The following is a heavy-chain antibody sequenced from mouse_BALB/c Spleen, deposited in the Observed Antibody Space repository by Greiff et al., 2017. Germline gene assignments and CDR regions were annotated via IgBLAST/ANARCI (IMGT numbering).Heavy chain of an antibody. V-gene: IGHV5-9-4*01. Sequence: EVKLMESGGGLVKPGGSLKLSCAASGFTFSSYAMSWVRQSPEKRLEWVAEISSGGSYTYYPDTVTGRFTISRDNAKNTLYLEMSSLRSEDTAMYYCARKDYDYDPAWFAYWGQGTLVTVSA. D-gene: IGHD2-4*01. CDR2: ISSGGSYT. J-gene: IGHJ3*01. CDR1: GFTFSSYA. CDR3: ARKDYDYDPAWFAY.